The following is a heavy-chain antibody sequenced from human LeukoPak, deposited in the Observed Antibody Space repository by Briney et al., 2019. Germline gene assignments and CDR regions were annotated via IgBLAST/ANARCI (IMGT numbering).Heavy chain of an antibody. CDR2: IWFDGSEQ. D-gene: IGHD3-16*02. J-gene: IGHJ1*01. Sequence: QPGGSLRLSCAVSGITLSNYGMSWVRQAPGKGLEWVAVIWFDGSEQYYADSVKGRFIISRDNSKSTSNLQLNSLRAEDTAVYYCAREGDSRWGELSPWGQGTLVTVSS. CDR3: AREGDSRWGELSP. CDR1: GITLSNYG. V-gene: IGHV3-33*08.